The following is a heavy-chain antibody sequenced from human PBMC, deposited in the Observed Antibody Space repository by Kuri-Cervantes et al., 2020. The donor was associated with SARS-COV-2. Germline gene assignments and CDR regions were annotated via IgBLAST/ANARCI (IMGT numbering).Heavy chain of an antibody. CDR2: ISPNSGGT. J-gene: IGHJ6*02. D-gene: IGHD2-15*01. V-gene: IGHV1-2*04. CDR1: GYTFTGYY. Sequence: ASVKVSCKASGYTFTGYYMHWVRQAPGQGPEWMGWISPNSGGTNYAQKFQGWVTMTRDTSISTAYMELGRLRSDDTAVYYCARRPPYCSGGSCYYYYYGMDVWGQGTAVTVSS. CDR3: ARRPPYCSGGSCYYYYYGMDV.